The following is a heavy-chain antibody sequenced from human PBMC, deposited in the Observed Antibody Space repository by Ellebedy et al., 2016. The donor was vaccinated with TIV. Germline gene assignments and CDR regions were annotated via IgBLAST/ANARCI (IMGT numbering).Heavy chain of an antibody. CDR2: IFHSGDT. CDR1: GGSITTGTY. D-gene: IGHD3-22*01. CDR3: ARSSGYFSLDY. J-gene: IGHJ4*02. Sequence: SETLSLTXAVSGGSITTGTYWSWVRQPPGAGLEWIGEIFHSGDTKYNPSLKTRVTISIDKSKNQFSLRLNSVTAADTAVYYCARSSGYFSLDYWGQGTLVTVSS. V-gene: IGHV4-4*02.